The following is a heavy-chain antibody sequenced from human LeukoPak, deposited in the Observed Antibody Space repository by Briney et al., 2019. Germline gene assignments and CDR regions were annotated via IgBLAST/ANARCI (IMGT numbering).Heavy chain of an antibody. V-gene: IGHV1-2*02. J-gene: IGHJ5*02. CDR1: GYTFTGYY. Sequence: ASVKVSCKASGYTFTGYYMHWVRQAPGQGLEWMGWINPNSGGTNYAQKFQGRVTITRDTSISTAYMELSRLRSDDTAVYYCARDRHIVVVVAASNWFDPWGQGTLVTVSS. CDR2: INPNSGGT. D-gene: IGHD2-15*01. CDR3: ARDRHIVVVVAASNWFDP.